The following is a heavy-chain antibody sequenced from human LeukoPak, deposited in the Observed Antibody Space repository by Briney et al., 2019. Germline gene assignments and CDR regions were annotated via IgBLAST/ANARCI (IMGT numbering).Heavy chain of an antibody. CDR1: GGTFSSYA. Sequence: SVKVSRKASGGTFSSYAISWVRQAPGQGLEWMGGIIPIFGTANYAQKLQGRVTMTTDTSTSTAYMELRSLRSDDTAVYYCAGAREVDWFDPWGQGTLVTVSS. CDR2: IIPIFGTA. J-gene: IGHJ5*02. D-gene: IGHD1-26*01. V-gene: IGHV1-69*05. CDR3: AGAREVDWFDP.